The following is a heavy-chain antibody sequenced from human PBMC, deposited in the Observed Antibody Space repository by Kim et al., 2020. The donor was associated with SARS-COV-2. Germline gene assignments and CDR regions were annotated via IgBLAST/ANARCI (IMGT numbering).Heavy chain of an antibody. CDR3: ARDGGYSGYDDYYFDY. Sequence: DAVKSRFNISRENSNNTLYLQMNSLRAEDTAVYYWARDGGYSGYDDYYFDYWGQGTLVTVSS. J-gene: IGHJ4*02. D-gene: IGHD5-12*01. V-gene: IGHV3-66*01.